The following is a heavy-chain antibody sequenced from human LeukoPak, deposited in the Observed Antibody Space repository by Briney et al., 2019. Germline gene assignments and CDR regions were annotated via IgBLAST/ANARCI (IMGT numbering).Heavy chain of an antibody. D-gene: IGHD5-12*01. J-gene: IGHJ6*02. V-gene: IGHV1-69*04. CDR2: IIPILGIA. Sequence: SVKVSCKASGGTFSSYAISWVRQAPGQGLEWMGRIIPILGIANYAQKFQGRVTITADKSTSTAYMELSSLRSEDTAVYYCARSGYSGYDSSFFGMDVWGQGTTVTVSS. CDR1: GGTFSSYA. CDR3: ARSGYSGYDSSFFGMDV.